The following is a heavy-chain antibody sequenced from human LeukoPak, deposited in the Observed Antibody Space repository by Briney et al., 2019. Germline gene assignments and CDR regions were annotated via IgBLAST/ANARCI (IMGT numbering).Heavy chain of an antibody. J-gene: IGHJ4*02. D-gene: IGHD6-13*01. CDR2: IYYSGST. V-gene: IGHV4-59*12. CDR3: ARDRIAAAPPDY. CDR1: GGSISSYY. Sequence: SETLSLTCTVSGGSISSYYWSWIRQPPGKGLEWIGYIYYSGSTNYNPSLKSRVTISVDTSKNQFSLKLSSVTAADTAVYYCARDRIAAAPPDYWGQGTLVTVSS.